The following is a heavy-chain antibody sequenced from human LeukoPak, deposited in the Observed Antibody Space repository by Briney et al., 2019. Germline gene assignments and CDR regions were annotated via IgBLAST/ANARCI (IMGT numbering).Heavy chain of an antibody. D-gene: IGHD6-6*01. Sequence: ASVKVSCKASGYTFTSYGISWVRQAPGQGLEWMGWISAYNGNTNYAQKLQGRVNMTTDTSTSTAYMELRSLRSDDTAVYYCSRRTYSSSSSIFDYWGQGTLVTVSS. J-gene: IGHJ4*02. CDR3: SRRTYSSSSSIFDY. V-gene: IGHV1-18*01. CDR2: ISAYNGNT. CDR1: GYTFTSYG.